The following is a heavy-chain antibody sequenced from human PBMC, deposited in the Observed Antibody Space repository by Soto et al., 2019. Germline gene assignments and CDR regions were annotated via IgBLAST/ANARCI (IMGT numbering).Heavy chain of an antibody. D-gene: IGHD2-8*02. CDR2: MSPNSGNT. V-gene: IGHV1-8*01. CDR3: ARGINAGVDY. Sequence: GASVKVSCKASGYTFTSLDINWMRQATGRGLEWMGWMSPNSGNTGYAQKFQGRVTMTRDTSISTAYMELTGLTSDDTAVYYCARGINAGVDYWGQGTLVTVSS. J-gene: IGHJ4*02. CDR1: GYTFTSLD.